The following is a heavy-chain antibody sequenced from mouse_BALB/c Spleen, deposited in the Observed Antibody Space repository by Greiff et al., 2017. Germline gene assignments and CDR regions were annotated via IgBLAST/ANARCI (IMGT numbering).Heavy chain of an antibody. D-gene: IGHD1-3*01. J-gene: IGHJ1*01. Sequence: LQESGAELAKPGASVKMSCKASGYTFTSYWMHWVKQRPGQGLEWIGYINPSTGYTEYNQKFKDKATLTAVKSSSTAYMQLSSLTSEDSAVYYCARSGYYGYFDVWGAGTTVTVSS. CDR3: ARSGYYGYFDV. V-gene: IGHV1-7*01. CDR2: INPSTGYT. CDR1: GYTFTSYW.